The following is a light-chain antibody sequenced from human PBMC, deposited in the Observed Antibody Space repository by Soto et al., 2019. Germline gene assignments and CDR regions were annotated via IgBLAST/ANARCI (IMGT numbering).Light chain of an antibody. CDR3: QQFNSYPLT. J-gene: IGKJ4*01. V-gene: IGKV1-13*02. Sequence: AIQLTQSRPSLSASVGDRVSITCRASQGISSALAWYQQKPGKAPKLLIYDASSLESGVPSRFSGSGSGTDFTLTISSLQPEDFATYYGQQFNSYPLTFGGGTKVEIK. CDR1: QGISSA. CDR2: DAS.